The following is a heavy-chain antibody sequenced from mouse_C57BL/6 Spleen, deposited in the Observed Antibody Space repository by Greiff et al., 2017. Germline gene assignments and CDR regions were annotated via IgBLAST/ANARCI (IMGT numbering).Heavy chain of an antibody. CDR1: GYTFTSYW. J-gene: IGHJ3*01. CDR2: IDPSDSST. Sequence: LQQPGAELVRPGTSVKLSCKASGYTFTSYWMHWVKQRPGQGLEWIGVIDPSDSSTNYNQKFKGKATLTVDTSSSTAYMQLSSLTSEDSAVYYCASLTTVVERTWFAYWGQGTLVTVSA. D-gene: IGHD1-1*01. CDR3: ASLTTVVERTWFAY. V-gene: IGHV1-59*01.